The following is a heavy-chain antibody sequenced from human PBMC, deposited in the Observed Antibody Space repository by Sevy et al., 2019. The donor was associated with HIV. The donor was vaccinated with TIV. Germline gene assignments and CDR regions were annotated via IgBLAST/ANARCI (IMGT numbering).Heavy chain of an antibody. Sequence: SETLSLTCAVSGGSISSGGYSWSWIRQPPGKGLEWIGYIYHSGSTYYNPSLKSRVTISVDRSKNQFSLKLSSVTAADTAVYYRARAASWTTVFDYWGQGTLVTVSS. V-gene: IGHV4-30-2*01. CDR3: ARAASWTTVFDY. CDR2: IYHSGST. J-gene: IGHJ4*02. D-gene: IGHD4-17*01. CDR1: GGSISSGGYS.